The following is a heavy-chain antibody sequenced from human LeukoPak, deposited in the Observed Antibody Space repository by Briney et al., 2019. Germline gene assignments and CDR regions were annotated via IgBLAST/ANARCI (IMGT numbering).Heavy chain of an antibody. CDR2: IYYSGST. J-gene: IGHJ4*02. V-gene: IGHV4-39*06. CDR1: GGSISNYY. CDR3: ARGPPHGSYRFDY. D-gene: IGHD1-26*01. Sequence: SETLSLTCTVSGGSISNYYWGWIRQPPGEGPEWIGSIYYSGSTYYNSSLQSRVTISVHMSNNQFALKLSSVTAADTAVYYCARGPPHGSYRFDYWGQGTLVTVSS.